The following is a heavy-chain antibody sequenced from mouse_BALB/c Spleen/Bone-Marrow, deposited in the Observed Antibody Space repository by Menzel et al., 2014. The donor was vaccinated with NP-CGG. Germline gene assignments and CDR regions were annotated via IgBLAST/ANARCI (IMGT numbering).Heavy chain of an antibody. J-gene: IGHJ1*01. V-gene: IGHV1S130*01. CDR1: GYTFTSSW. Sequence: QVQLQQSGSVLVRPGASVKLSCKASGYTFTSSWMHWAKQRPGHGLEWIGEIHPNSGNTNYNEKFKGKATLTVDTSSSTAYVDLSSLTSEDSAVYYCAREKIYGNYLWYFDVWGAGTTVTVSS. D-gene: IGHD2-1*01. CDR3: AREKIYGNYLWYFDV. CDR2: IHPNSGNT.